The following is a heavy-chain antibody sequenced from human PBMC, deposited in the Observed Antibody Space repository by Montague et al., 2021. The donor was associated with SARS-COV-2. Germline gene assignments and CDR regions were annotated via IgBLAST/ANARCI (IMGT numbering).Heavy chain of an antibody. Sequence: SETLSLTCAVHGGSFSTYSWNWIRQPPGKGLEWIGEIHHGGSTNYNPSLKSRVTISADTSKNQFSLKLTSVAAADTPVYYCARLGDGVVPSPILGVGPYYSYYYMDVWGKGTTVTVSS. J-gene: IGHJ6*03. CDR3: ARLGDGVVPSPILGVGPYYSYYYMDV. V-gene: IGHV4-34*01. D-gene: IGHD3-10*01. CDR1: GGSFSTYS. CDR2: IHHGGST.